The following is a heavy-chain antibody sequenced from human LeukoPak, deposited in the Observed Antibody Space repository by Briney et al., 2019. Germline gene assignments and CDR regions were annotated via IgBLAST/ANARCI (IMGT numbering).Heavy chain of an antibody. V-gene: IGHV7-4-1*02. J-gene: IGHJ4*02. Sequence: ASVKVSCKASGYTFTSYAMNWVRQAPGQGLEWMGWININTGNPTYAQGFTGRFVFSLDTSVSTAYLQISSLKAEDTAVYYCARGFVVDLMYYFDYWGQGTLVTVSS. CDR2: ININTGNP. D-gene: IGHD2-15*01. CDR1: GYTFTSYA. CDR3: ARGFVVDLMYYFDY.